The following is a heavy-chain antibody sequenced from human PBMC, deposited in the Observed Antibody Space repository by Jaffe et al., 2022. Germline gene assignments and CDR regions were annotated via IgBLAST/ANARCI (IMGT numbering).Heavy chain of an antibody. V-gene: IGHV4-34*01. D-gene: IGHD3-22*01. J-gene: IGHJ3*02. CDR2: INHSGST. CDR3: ARAHTYYYDSSGYYDAFDI. CDR1: GGSFSGYY. Sequence: QVQLQQWGAGLLKPSETLSLTCAVYGGSFSGYYWSWIRQPPGKGLEWIGEINHSGSTNYNPSLKSRVTISVDTSKNQFSLKLSSVTAADTAVYYCARAHTYYYDSSGYYDAFDIWGQGTMVTVSS.